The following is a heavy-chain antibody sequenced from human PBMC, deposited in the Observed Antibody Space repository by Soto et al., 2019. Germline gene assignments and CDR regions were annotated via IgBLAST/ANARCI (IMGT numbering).Heavy chain of an antibody. CDR1: GGSFSGYY. V-gene: IGHV4-34*01. D-gene: IGHD3-3*01. CDR3: ARVRRSTIFGVVPLGMDG. J-gene: IGHJ6*02. CDR2: INHSGST. Sequence: SETLSLTCAVYGGSFSGYYWSWIRQPPGKGLEWIGEINHSGSTNYNPSLKSRVTISVDTSKNQFSLKLSSVTAADTAVYYCARVRRSTIFGVVPLGMDGWGQGTTVTVSS.